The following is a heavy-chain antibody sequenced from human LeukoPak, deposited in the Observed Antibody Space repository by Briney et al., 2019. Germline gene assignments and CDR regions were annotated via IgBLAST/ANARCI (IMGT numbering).Heavy chain of an antibody. J-gene: IGHJ4*02. CDR2: IRYDGSDK. CDR1: GFTFNSYG. CDR3: ARGYAESYLNY. D-gene: IGHD2-2*01. Sequence: PGGSLRLSCEVSGFTFNSYGMHWVRQVPGKGLKWVAFIRYDGSDKYYADSVKGRFTISRDNSKNTPYLQLNSLRTDDMAVYYCARGYAESYLNYWGQGILVTVST. V-gene: IGHV3-30*02.